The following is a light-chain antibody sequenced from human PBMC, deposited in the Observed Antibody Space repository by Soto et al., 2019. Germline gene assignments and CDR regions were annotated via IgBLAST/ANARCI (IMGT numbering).Light chain of an antibody. CDR2: EGS. CDR3: SSYAGGVV. Sequence: QSVLTQPASVSGAPGQSITISCTNYNLVSWDQHHPGKAPKLIIYEGSNRPSGVSDRFFGSKSGNTASLAISGLQAEDEADYYCSSYAGGVVFGGGTKLTVL. J-gene: IGLJ2*01. V-gene: IGLV2-23*01. CDR1: YNL.